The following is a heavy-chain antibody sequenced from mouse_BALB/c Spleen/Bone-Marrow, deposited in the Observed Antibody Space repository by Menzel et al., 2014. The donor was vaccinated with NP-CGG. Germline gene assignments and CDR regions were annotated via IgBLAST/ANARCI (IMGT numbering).Heavy chain of an antibody. CDR1: GYTFTDYN. Sequence: EVQLQQSGPELVKPGASVKISCKASGYTFTDYNMHWMKQSHGNSLEWIGYIYPYNGGTGYNQKFKNKATLTVDSSSSTAYMELRSLTSEDSAVYSCARRDGNYVGYFDYWGQGTTLTVSS. J-gene: IGHJ2*01. V-gene: IGHV1S29*02. CDR2: IYPYNGGT. CDR3: ARRDGNYVGYFDY. D-gene: IGHD2-1*01.